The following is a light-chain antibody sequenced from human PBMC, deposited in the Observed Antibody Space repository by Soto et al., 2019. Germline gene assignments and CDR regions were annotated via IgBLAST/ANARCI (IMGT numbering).Light chain of an antibody. CDR3: QQYGSSPLT. CDR2: DTS. Sequence: ELVLTQSPGTLSLSVGERVTLSCRASQSVSSYLAWYQQTPGQAPRLLPYDTSNRATGTPDRFSGSGSGTDFSLTISSLEPEDFTVYYWQQYGSSPLTFGGGTTVEIK. V-gene: IGKV3-20*01. CDR1: QSVSSY. J-gene: IGKJ4*01.